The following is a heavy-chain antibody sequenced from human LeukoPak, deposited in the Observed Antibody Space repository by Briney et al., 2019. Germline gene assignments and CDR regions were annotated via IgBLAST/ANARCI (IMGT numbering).Heavy chain of an antibody. D-gene: IGHD3-3*01. CDR2: IYTGGGT. CDR3: AHYDFWSGHALDI. CDR1: ESIVSGNY. Sequence: PGGSLRLSCAASESIVSGNYMTWVSQAPGKGLEWLSVIYTGGGTYYADSVEGRFTISRDTSKTTVYLQMNSLRGDDTAIYYCAHYDFWSGHALDIWGQGTMVTVSS. V-gene: IGHV3-66*01. J-gene: IGHJ3*02.